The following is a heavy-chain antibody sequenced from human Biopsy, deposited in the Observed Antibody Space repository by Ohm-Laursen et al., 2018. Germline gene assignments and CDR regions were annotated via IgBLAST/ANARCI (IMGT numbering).Heavy chain of an antibody. J-gene: IGHJ4*02. V-gene: IGHV4-61*01. CDR3: ARGMRSSGWPYFDS. D-gene: IGHD6-19*01. CDR2: IYDRGSTA. Sequence: SDTLSLTCTVSDDSVSSGSFYWTWIRQPPGQGLEYIGYIYDRGSTANYNPSLESPVTMSVDMPKNQFSLKLSSVTAADTAIYYCARGMRSSGWPYFDSWGQGTLVTVSS. CDR1: DDSVSSGSFY.